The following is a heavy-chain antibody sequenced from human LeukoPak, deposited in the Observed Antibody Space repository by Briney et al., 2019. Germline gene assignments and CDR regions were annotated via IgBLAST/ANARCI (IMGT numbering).Heavy chain of an antibody. J-gene: IGHJ4*02. CDR2: IRYAGSDI. CDR3: AKDLGLQVGASPFDY. CDR1: GFTFSNYG. Sequence: PGGSLRLSCATSGFTFSNYGMHWVRQSPGKGLAWVAFIRYAGSDIHYADSVKGRFTVSRDNSKNTLYLQMNSLRSEDTAVYYCAKDLGLQVGASPFDYWGQGTLVTVS. D-gene: IGHD1-26*01. V-gene: IGHV3-30*02.